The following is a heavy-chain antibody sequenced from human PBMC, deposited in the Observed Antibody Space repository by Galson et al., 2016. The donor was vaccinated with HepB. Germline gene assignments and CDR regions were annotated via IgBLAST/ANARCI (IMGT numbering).Heavy chain of an antibody. V-gene: IGHV3-21*06. J-gene: IGHJ4*02. CDR2: ISITGRFI. CDR3: EAVSSSSGEDFDF. D-gene: IGHD6-6*01. Sequence: SLRLSCAASGFTFSNFWMHWVRQAPGKGLEWVSSISITGRFIYYADSVRGRFTISRDNAKNSLYLQMSSLRAEDTAVYYCEAVSSSSGEDFDFWGQGTLVTVSS. CDR1: GFTFSNFW.